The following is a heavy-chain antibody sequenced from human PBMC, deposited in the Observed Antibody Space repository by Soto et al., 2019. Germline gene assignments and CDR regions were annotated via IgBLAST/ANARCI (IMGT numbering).Heavy chain of an antibody. CDR2: IIPIFGTA. Sequence: QVQLVQSGAEVKKPGSSVKVSCKASGGTFSSYAISWVRQAPGQGLEWMGGIIPIFGTANYAQKFQGRVTITADETTSTAYLGLSSLRSEDTAVYYWAGPPRQNYYYGMDVWGQGTTVTVSS. CDR1: GGTFSSYA. J-gene: IGHJ6*02. V-gene: IGHV1-69*12. CDR3: AGPPRQNYYYGMDV.